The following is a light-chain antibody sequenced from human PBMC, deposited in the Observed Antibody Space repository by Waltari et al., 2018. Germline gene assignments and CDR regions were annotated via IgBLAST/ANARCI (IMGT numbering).Light chain of an antibody. CDR2: DAS. V-gene: IGKV1-33*01. Sequence: DIHMTQSTSSLSASVGDRVTIPCQASQDISNYLNWYQQKPGKAPKLLIYDASNLETGAPSRFRGSGSGTDFTFTISSLQPEDIATYYCQQYDNLPLTFGGGTKVEIK. CDR1: QDISNY. J-gene: IGKJ4*01. CDR3: QQYDNLPLT.